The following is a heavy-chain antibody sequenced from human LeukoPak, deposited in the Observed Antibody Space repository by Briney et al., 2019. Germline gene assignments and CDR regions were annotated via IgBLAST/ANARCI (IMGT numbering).Heavy chain of an antibody. D-gene: IGHD2-15*01. CDR2: IYTSGST. V-gene: IGHV4-61*02. J-gene: IGHJ4*02. CDR3: ARGCDVVVAAIDY. Sequence: SETLSLTCTVSGGSISSGSYYWSWIWQPAGKGLEWIGRIYTSGSTNYNPSHKSRVTISVDTSKNQFSLKLSSVAAADTAVYYCARGCDVVVAAIDYWGQGTLVTVSS. CDR1: GGSISSGSYY.